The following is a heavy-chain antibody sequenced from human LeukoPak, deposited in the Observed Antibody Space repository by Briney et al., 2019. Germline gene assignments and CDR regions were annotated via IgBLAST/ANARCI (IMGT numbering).Heavy chain of an antibody. CDR3: AGRTDAFDI. J-gene: IGHJ3*02. Sequence: MPSETLSLTCTVSGGSISSSIYYWGWIRQPPGKGLEWIGSIYYSGSTYYNPSLKSRVTISVDTSKNQFSLKVSSVTAADTAVYYCAGRTDAFDIWGQGTMVTVSS. V-gene: IGHV4-39*07. CDR1: GGSISSSIYY. CDR2: IYYSGST.